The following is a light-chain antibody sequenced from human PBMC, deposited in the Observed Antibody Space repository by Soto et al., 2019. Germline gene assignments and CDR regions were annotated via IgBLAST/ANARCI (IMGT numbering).Light chain of an antibody. CDR1: SSNIGAGYD. J-gene: IGLJ3*02. CDR3: QSYDSSLSVWV. CDR2: GNS. V-gene: IGLV1-40*01. Sequence: QSVLTQPPSVSGAPGQRVTISCTGSSSNIGAGYDVHWYQQLPGTAPKLLISGNSNRPAGAPDRFSGSKSGPSASLAITGLQAADETDYYCQSYDSSLSVWVFGGGTKLTVL.